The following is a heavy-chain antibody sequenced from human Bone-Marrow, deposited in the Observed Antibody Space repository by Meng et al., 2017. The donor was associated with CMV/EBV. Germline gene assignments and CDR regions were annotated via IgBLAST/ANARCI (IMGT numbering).Heavy chain of an antibody. CDR1: GGSISSSSYY. J-gene: IGHJ4*02. V-gene: IGHV4-39*07. CDR3: AREEYYDSSRFFDY. D-gene: IGHD3-22*01. Sequence: SETLSLTCTVSGGSISSSSYYWGWIRQPPGKGLEWIGSIYYSGSTYYNPSLKSRVTISVDTSKNQFSLRLSSVTAADTAVYYCAREEYYDSSRFFDYWGQGTLVTVSS. CDR2: IYYSGST.